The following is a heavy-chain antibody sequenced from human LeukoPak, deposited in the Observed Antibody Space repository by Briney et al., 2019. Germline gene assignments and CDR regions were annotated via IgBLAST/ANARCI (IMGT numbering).Heavy chain of an antibody. D-gene: IGHD3-10*01. J-gene: IGHJ4*02. CDR1: GYGFTSYW. Sequence: GESLQISCKGSGYGFTSYWIGWVRPMPGKGLEWMGIIYPGDSDTRYSPSFQGQVTISADKSISTAYLPWSSLKASDTAFYYCARQSIRGVLSGFDYWGQGTLVTVSS. CDR3: ARQSIRGVLSGFDY. CDR2: IYPGDSDT. V-gene: IGHV5-51*01.